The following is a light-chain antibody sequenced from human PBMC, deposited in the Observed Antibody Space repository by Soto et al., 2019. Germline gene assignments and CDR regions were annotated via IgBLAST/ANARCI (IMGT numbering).Light chain of an antibody. V-gene: IGLV1-44*01. J-gene: IGLJ2*01. CDR3: ATWDDSLNGLV. Sequence: QAVVTQPPSASGTPGQRVTISCSGSSSNIGSNAVNWYQQLPGTAPKLLIYSNNQRPSGVPDRFSGSKSGTSASLAISGLQFEDEADYFCATWDDSLNGLVFGGGTKLTVL. CDR1: SSNIGSNA. CDR2: SNN.